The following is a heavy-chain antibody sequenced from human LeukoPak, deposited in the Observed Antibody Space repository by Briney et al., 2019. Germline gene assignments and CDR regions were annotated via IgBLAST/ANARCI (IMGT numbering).Heavy chain of an antibody. J-gene: IGHJ3*02. Sequence: GGSLSLSCAASGFTFSSYRLNWVRKAQGKGLERVSSISRSSSYIYCADSVKGRFSISRDNAENSLYLQMNSLRAEDMALYYCAKNIGPAIVGATYAFDIWGQGTMVTVSS. CDR3: AKNIGPAIVGATYAFDI. CDR2: ISRSSSYI. V-gene: IGHV3-21*04. CDR1: GFTFSSYR. D-gene: IGHD1-26*01.